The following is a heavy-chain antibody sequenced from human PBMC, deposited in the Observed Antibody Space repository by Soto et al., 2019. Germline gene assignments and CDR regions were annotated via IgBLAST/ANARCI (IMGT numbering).Heavy chain of an antibody. J-gene: IGHJ5*02. CDR2: INAGSGNT. CDR3: ARGPLIVVVSAAIFWFDP. V-gene: IGHV1-3*01. Sequence: ASVKVSCKASGYTFTGYAMHWVRQAPGQRLEWMGWINAGSGNTKYSQKFQGRVTITRDTSASTAYMELSSLRSEDTAVYYCARGPLIVVVSAAIFWFDPWGQGTLVTVS. CDR1: GYTFTGYA. D-gene: IGHD2-2*01.